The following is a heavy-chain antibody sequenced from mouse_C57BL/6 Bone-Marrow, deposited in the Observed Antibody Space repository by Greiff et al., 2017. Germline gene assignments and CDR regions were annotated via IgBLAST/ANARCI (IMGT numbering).Heavy chain of an antibody. CDR1: GYTFTSYW. CDR3: ARGDWAPFDY. Sequence: VQLQQPGAELVMPGASVQLSCKASGYTFTSYWMHWVKQRPGQGLEWIGEIDPSDSYTNYNQKFKGKSTLTVDKSSSTAYMQLSSLTSEDSAVYYCARGDWAPFDYWGQGTTLTVSS. J-gene: IGHJ2*01. CDR2: IDPSDSYT. V-gene: IGHV1-69*01. D-gene: IGHD4-1*01.